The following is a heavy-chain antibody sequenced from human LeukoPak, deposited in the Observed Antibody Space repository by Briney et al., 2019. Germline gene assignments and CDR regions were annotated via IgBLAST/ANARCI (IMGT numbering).Heavy chain of an antibody. J-gene: IGHJ6*03. Sequence: GASVKVSCKASGYTFTSYGISWVRQAPGQGLEWMGWISAYNGNTNYAQKLQGRVTMTTDTSTSTAYMELRSLRSDDTAVYYCARVNHCSSTSCYAFYYYYYMDVWGKGTTVTISS. CDR2: ISAYNGNT. CDR1: GYTFTSYG. CDR3: ARVNHCSSTSCYAFYYYYYMDV. V-gene: IGHV1-18*01. D-gene: IGHD2-2*01.